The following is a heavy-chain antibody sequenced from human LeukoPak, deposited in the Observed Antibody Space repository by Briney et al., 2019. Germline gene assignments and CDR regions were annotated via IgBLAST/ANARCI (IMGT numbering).Heavy chain of an antibody. J-gene: IGHJ4*02. D-gene: IGHD6-19*01. V-gene: IGHV3-23*05. CDR1: GFSFSTYS. CDR3: SKDVVPDSGWDLDY. Sequence: PGGSLRLSCTASGFSFSTYSMTWVRQGPGKGLEWVSSIYNSGSKTFYADSVKGRFTISRDNSKNTLYSQMNSLTAEDTAIYYCSKDVVPDSGWDLDYWGQGTLVTVSS. CDR2: IYNSGSKT.